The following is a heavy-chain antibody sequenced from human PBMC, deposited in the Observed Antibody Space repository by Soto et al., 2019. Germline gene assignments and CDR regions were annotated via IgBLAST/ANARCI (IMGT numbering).Heavy chain of an antibody. V-gene: IGHV3-48*03. D-gene: IGHD5-18*01. J-gene: IGHJ4*02. Sequence: QPGGSLRLSCEASGFSFSSFAMNWVRQAPGRGLEWVSYISDDGASIYYADSLKGRFTISRDNAKNSLSLQMNNLRAEDTAVHYCARENSVQAWLHHFDHWGLGTLVTVSS. CDR2: ISDDGASI. CDR1: GFSFSSFA. CDR3: ARENSVQAWLHHFDH.